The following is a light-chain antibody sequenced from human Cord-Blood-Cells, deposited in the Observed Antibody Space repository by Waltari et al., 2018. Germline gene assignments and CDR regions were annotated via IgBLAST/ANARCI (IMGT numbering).Light chain of an antibody. V-gene: IGLV2-8*01. Sequence: QSALTQPPSASGSPGQSVTISCPGTSSDVGGYHYVSWYQQHPGNAPKLIIYEVSKRPSGVPDRFSGSKSGNTASLTVSGLQAEDEADYYCSSYAGSNNLVFGGGTKLTVL. J-gene: IGLJ2*01. CDR2: EVS. CDR1: SSDVGGYHY. CDR3: SSYAGSNNLV.